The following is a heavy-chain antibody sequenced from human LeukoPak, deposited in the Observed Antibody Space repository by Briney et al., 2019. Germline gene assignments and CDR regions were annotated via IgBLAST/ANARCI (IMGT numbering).Heavy chain of an antibody. CDR1: GYTFTSYY. V-gene: IGHV1-46*01. J-gene: IGHJ4*02. D-gene: IGHD2-21*02. CDR3: ARPYCGGDCYYDY. CDR2: INPSGGST. Sequence: ASVKVSCKASGYTFTSYYMHWVRQAPGQGLEWMGIINPSGGSTSYAQKFQGRVTMTRDMSTSAVYMELSSLRSEDTAVYYCARPYCGGDCYYDYWGQGTLVTVSS.